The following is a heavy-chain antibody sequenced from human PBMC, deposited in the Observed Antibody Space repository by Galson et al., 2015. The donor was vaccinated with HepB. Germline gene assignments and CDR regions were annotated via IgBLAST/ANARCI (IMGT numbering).Heavy chain of an antibody. CDR1: GFSVRSYW. CDR3: AKGDSPLLDPFDY. D-gene: IGHD1-26*01. V-gene: IGHV3-74*01. Sequence: SLRLSCAASGFSVRSYWMHWVRQVPGEGLVWVSRINEDGGRINYADSVKGRFTIYKDNAKNTLYLQMNSLRAEDTAVYYCAKGDSPLLDPFDYWGQGTLVTVSS. CDR2: INEDGGRI. J-gene: IGHJ4*02.